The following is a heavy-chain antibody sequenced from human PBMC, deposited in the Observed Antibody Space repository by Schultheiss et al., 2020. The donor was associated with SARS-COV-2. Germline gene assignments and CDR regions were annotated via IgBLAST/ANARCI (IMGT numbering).Heavy chain of an antibody. D-gene: IGHD3-10*01. CDR1: GGSISSYY. CDR2: IYYSGST. CDR3: ARVVTMVRGVISNNWFDP. V-gene: IGHV4-59*01. Sequence: SETLSLTCTVSGGSISSYYWSWIRQPPGKGLEWIGYIYYSGSTYYNPSLKSRVTISVDTSKNQFSLKLSSVTAADTAVYYCARVVTMVRGVISNNWFDPWGQGTLVTVSS. J-gene: IGHJ5*02.